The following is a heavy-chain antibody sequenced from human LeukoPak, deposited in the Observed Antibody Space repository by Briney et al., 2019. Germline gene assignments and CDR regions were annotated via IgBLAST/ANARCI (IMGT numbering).Heavy chain of an antibody. J-gene: IGHJ5*02. CDR2: ISSSSSYI. Sequence: GALSPSRAASGFTFSSYNMNWVRQAPGKGLEWVSSISSSSSYIYYADSVKGRFTISRDNAKNSLYLQMNSLRAEDTAVYYCARGKEQLGPWGQGTLVTVSS. CDR3: ARGKEQLGP. D-gene: IGHD6-13*01. V-gene: IGHV3-21*01. CDR1: GFTFSSYN.